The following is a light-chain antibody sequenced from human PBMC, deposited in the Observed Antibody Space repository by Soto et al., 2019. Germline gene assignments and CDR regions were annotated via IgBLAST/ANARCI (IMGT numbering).Light chain of an antibody. J-gene: IGKJ4*01. CDR3: QQRSNWPLT. CDR2: DAS. V-gene: IGKV3-11*01. CDR1: QSVSSY. Sequence: ETVLTQSLAILSLSPGERATLSCRASQSVSSYLAWYQQKPGQAPRLLIYDASNRATGIPARFSGSGSGTDFTLTISSLEPEDFAVYYCQQRSNWPLTFGGGTKV.